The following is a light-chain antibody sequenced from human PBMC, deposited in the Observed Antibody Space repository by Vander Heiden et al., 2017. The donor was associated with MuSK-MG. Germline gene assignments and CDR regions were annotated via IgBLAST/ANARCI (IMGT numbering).Light chain of an antibody. J-gene: IGKJ1*01. CDR2: GAS. CDR1: QSISTY. V-gene: IGKV1-5*03. Sequence: DIQMTQSPSTLSASVGDRVTITCRASQSISTYVAWYQQKPGRVPTVLIYGASNLEGGVPSRFSGSGSGTEFTLTISSLRPDDFATYYCQQDSSYSGTFGQGTKVEIK. CDR3: QQDSSYSGT.